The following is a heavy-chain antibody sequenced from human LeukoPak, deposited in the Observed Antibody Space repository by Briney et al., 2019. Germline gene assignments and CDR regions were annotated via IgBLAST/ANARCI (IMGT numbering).Heavy chain of an antibody. CDR3: ARAHYYDSSGYYSSYFDY. Sequence: GGSLRLSCVASGFTINTYDINWVRQAPGRGLEWVSHISSSGSTTYYADSVKGRFTVSRDNAKSSLYLQMNSLRAEDTAVYYCARAHYYDSSGYYSSYFDYWGQGTLVTVSS. CDR2: ISSSGSTT. J-gene: IGHJ4*02. CDR1: GFTINTYD. V-gene: IGHV3-48*03. D-gene: IGHD3-22*01.